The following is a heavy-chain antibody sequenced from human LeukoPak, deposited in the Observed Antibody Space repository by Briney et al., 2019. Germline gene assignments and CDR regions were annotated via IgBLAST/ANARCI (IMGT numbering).Heavy chain of an antibody. V-gene: IGHV3-64*01. D-gene: IGHD3-22*01. CDR1: GFTFSSYA. Sequence: GGSLRLSCAASGFTFSSYAMHWVRQAPGKGREYVSTISSNGGSTYYANSVKGRFTISRDNSKNTLYLQMGSLRAEDMAVYYCARNYYDSRGSYSFVAYWGQGTLVTVSS. J-gene: IGHJ4*02. CDR3: ARNYYDSRGSYSFVAY. CDR2: ISSNGGST.